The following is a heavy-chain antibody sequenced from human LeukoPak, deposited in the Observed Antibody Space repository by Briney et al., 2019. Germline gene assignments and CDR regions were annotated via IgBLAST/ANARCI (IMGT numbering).Heavy chain of an antibody. CDR1: GGSISSSSYY. Sequence: SETLSLTCTVSGGSISSSSYYWGWIRQPPVKGLEWIGSIYYSGSTYYNPSLKSRVTISVDTSKNQFSLKLSSVTAADTAVYYCARVDGSPYWGQGTLVTVSS. CDR2: IYYSGST. J-gene: IGHJ4*02. V-gene: IGHV4-39*07. CDR3: ARVDGSPY. D-gene: IGHD5-24*01.